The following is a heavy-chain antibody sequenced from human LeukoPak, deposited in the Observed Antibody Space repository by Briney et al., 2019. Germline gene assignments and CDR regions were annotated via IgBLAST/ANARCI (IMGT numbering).Heavy chain of an antibody. J-gene: IGHJ4*02. V-gene: IGHV3-21*01. CDR2: ISSSSTYI. D-gene: IGHD2-15*01. Sequence: GGSLRLSCVASGFTFNIYSMNWIRQAPGKGLEWVSSISSSSTYIYYADSVKGRFTISRDNAKNSLYLQMNSLRAEDTAVYYCARELVVVTANADNWGQGTLVTVSS. CDR1: GFTFNIYS. CDR3: ARELVVVTANADN.